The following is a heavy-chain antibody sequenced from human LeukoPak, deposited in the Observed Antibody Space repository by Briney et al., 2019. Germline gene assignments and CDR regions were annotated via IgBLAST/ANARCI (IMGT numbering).Heavy chain of an antibody. CDR1: GYTFTSYG. V-gene: IGHV1-18*01. Sequence: GASVKVSCKASGYTFTSYGIRWVRQAPGKGLEWMGWISAYNGNTNYAQKLQGRVTMTTDTSTSTAYMELRSLRSDDTAVYYCARFDLVGAGTFFDYWGQGTLVTVSS. J-gene: IGHJ4*02. CDR3: ARFDLVGAGTFFDY. CDR2: ISAYNGNT. D-gene: IGHD2-15*01.